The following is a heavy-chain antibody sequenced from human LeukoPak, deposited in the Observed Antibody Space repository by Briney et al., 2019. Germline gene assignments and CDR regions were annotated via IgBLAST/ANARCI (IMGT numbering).Heavy chain of an antibody. J-gene: IGHJ4*02. CDR1: GFTFSSYS. CDR3: AKSSPPPLRY. Sequence: GGSLRLSCAASGFTFSSYSMNWVRQAPGKGLEWVSGITGGGDSTYYADSVKGRFTISRDNSKNALYLQMNSLRAEDTAVYYCAKSSPPPLRYWGQGTLVTVSS. CDR2: ITGGGDST. V-gene: IGHV3-23*01.